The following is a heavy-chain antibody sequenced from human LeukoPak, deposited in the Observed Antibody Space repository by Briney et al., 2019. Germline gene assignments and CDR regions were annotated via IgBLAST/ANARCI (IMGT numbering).Heavy chain of an antibody. CDR2: ISHDGSNK. V-gene: IGHV3-30-3*01. CDR3: AKVGLLWFGDSLDY. D-gene: IGHD3-10*01. J-gene: IGHJ4*02. CDR1: GFTFSSYA. Sequence: GGSLRLSCAASGFTFSSYAMHWVRQAPGKGLEWVAVISHDGSNKYYADSVKGRFTISRDNSKNTLYLQMNSLRAEDTAVYYCAKVGLLWFGDSLDYWGQGTLVTVSS.